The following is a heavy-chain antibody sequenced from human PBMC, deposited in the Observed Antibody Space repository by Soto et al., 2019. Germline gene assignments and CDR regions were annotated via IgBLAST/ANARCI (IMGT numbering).Heavy chain of an antibody. J-gene: IGHJ6*02. Sequence: QVQLQESGPGLVKPSETLSLSCTVSGGSISSYYWSWFRQSPGKRMEWIGYVHHSWGSSYNPSLQSRVAISLDTSKTQFSLKVTSVTATATAVYYCARQGFGPLHGLLDVWGQGTTVTVSS. CDR2: VHHSWGS. CDR3: ARQGFGPLHGLLDV. CDR1: GGSISSYY. V-gene: IGHV4-59*08. D-gene: IGHD3-10*01.